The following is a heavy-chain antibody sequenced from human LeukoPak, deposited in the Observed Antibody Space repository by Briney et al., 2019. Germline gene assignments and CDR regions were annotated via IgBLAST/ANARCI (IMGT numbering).Heavy chain of an antibody. J-gene: IGHJ3*02. CDR1: GFTFNTYT. D-gene: IGHD3-22*01. Sequence: GGSLRLSCVASGFTFNTYTMNWVRQAPGKGLEWISCVGRDGSIHYADSVKGRITISRDNAKNSLFLQMNSLRAEDTAIYYCARRYYDTTGYAFDIWGQGTMVTVSS. V-gene: IGHV3-21*01. CDR3: ARRYYDTTGYAFDI. CDR2: VGRDGSI.